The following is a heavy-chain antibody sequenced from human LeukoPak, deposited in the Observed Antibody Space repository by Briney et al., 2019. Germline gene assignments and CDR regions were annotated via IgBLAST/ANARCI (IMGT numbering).Heavy chain of an antibody. V-gene: IGHV1-46*03. CDR1: GYTFTSYY. CDR2: INPSGGST. D-gene: IGHD3-22*01. J-gene: IGHJ4*02. Sequence: ASVKVSCKASGYTFTSYYMHLVRQAPGQGLEWMGIINPSGGSTSYAQKFQGRVTMTRDTSTSTVYMELSSLRSEDTAVYYCAREFVHSSGYHRSASNDYWGQGTLVTVSS. CDR3: AREFVHSSGYHRSASNDY.